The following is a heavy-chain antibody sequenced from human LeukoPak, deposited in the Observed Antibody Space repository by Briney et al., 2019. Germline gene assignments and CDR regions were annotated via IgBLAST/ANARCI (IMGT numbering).Heavy chain of an antibody. CDR1: GFTFNSYV. CDR3: ARVDGASGAARMDV. D-gene: IGHD6-6*01. CDR2: ISSSSTYI. J-gene: IGHJ6*02. V-gene: IGHV3-21*01. Sequence: GGSLRLSCAASGFTFNSYVMNWVRQAPGKGLEWVSVISSSSTYIFYADSAKGRFAISRDNAKNSLFLQMNSLRADDTAVYYCARVDGASGAARMDVWGQGTTVTVSS.